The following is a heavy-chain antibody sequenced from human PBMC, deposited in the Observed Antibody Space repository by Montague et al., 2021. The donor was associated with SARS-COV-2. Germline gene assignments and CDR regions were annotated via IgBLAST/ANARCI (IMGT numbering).Heavy chain of an antibody. Sequence: SLRLSCAASGFTLGYSLLHWVRQRPGKGLEWVSFITWNSGTLGYADSVRGRFTVSRDNAKNSVYLQMNSLRVDDTGLYYCAQDRADPYVAFDFWGLGTMVTVSS. CDR1: GFTLGYSL. CDR2: ITWNSGTL. D-gene: IGHD3-10*02. CDR3: AQDRADPYVAFDF. J-gene: IGHJ3*01. V-gene: IGHV3-9*01.